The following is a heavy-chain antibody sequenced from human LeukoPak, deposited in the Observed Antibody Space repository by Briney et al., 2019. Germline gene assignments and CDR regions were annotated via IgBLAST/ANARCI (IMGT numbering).Heavy chain of an antibody. Sequence: PGGSLRLSCAASGFTFSNAWMNWIRQAPGKGLEWVGRIKSKTDGGTTDYAAPVKGRFTISRDDSKNTLYPQMNSLKTEDTAVCYCITDPSNYDDYWGQGTLVTVSS. J-gene: IGHJ4*02. V-gene: IGHV3-15*07. D-gene: IGHD4-11*01. CDR3: ITDPSNYDDY. CDR1: GFTFSNAW. CDR2: IKSKTDGGTT.